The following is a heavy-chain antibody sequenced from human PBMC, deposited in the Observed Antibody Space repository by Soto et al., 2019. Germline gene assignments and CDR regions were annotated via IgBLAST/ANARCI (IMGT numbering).Heavy chain of an antibody. CDR1: GYTFTGYY. CDR2: INPNSGGT. J-gene: IGHJ6*02. D-gene: IGHD3-3*01. Sequence: ASVKVSCKASGYTFTGYYMHWVRQAPGHGLEWMGWINPNSGGTNYAQKFQGWVTMTRDTSISTAYMELSRLRSDDTAVYYCARDPAYYDFWSGRDYYYGMDVWGQGTTVTVSS. V-gene: IGHV1-2*04. CDR3: ARDPAYYDFWSGRDYYYGMDV.